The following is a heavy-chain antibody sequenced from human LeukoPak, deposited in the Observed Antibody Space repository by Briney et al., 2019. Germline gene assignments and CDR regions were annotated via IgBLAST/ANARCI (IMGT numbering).Heavy chain of an antibody. Sequence: GGSLRLSCAASGFTFSSYWMHWVRQAPGKGLVWVSRINTDGSSTSYADSVKGRFTISRDDSKNTLYLQMNSLRAEDTAVYSCAGDGPNGYCSDGSCFSPDYWGQGTLVTVSS. CDR2: INTDGSST. CDR3: AGDGPNGYCSDGSCFSPDY. CDR1: GFTFSSYW. V-gene: IGHV3-74*01. J-gene: IGHJ4*02. D-gene: IGHD2-15*01.